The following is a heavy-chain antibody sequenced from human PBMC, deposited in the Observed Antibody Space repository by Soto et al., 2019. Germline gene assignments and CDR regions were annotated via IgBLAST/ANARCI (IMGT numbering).Heavy chain of an antibody. J-gene: IGHJ5*02. CDR3: VRDYLLTGFDT. CDR2: VYYSGST. D-gene: IGHD3-16*02. Sequence: QVQLQESGPRLIQPSETLSLTCTVSNASISTISSYYWTWVRQPPGKGLEWIGYVYYSGSTNFNPTLKSRVGMSIATSKNQFSLELKSVTAADTATYYCVRDYLLTGFDTWGQGTLVTVSA. V-gene: IGHV4-61*01. CDR1: NASISTISSYY.